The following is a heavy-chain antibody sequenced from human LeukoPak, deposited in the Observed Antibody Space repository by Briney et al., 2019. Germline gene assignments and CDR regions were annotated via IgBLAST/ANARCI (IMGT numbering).Heavy chain of an antibody. J-gene: IGHJ4*02. Sequence: GGPLRLSCAASGFTFSSYAMSWVRQAPGKGLEWVSSISSSSSYIYYADSVKGRFTISRDNAKNSLYLQMNSLRAEDTAVYYCAKAPPYSSGWGFDYWGQGTLVTVSS. CDR1: GFTFSSYA. D-gene: IGHD6-19*01. CDR2: ISSSSSYI. V-gene: IGHV3-21*01. CDR3: AKAPPYSSGWGFDY.